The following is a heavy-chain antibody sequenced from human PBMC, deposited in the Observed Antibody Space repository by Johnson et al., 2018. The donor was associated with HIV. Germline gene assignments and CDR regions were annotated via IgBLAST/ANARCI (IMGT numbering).Heavy chain of an antibody. CDR2: ISYYGSNK. CDR1: GFTFSSYA. J-gene: IGHJ3*02. V-gene: IGHV3-30*04. CDR3: ARGIAVSNWVDI. Sequence: QVQLVESGGGVVQPGRSLRLSCAASGFTFSSYAMHWVRQAPGKGLEWVAVISYYGSNKYYADSVKGRFTISRDNSKNTLYLQMNSLRAEDTAVYYCARGIAVSNWVDIWGQGTMVTVSS. D-gene: IGHD6-19*01.